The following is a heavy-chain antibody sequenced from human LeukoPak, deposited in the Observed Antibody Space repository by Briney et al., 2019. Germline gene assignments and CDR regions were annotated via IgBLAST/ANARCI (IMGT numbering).Heavy chain of an antibody. Sequence: PSETLSLTCAVYGGSFSGYYWSWIRQPPGKGLEWIGEINHSGSTNYNPSLKSRVTISVDTSKNQSSLKLSSVTAADTAVYYCARGLRRGYYYDSSGYYYHYFDYWGQGTLVTVSS. V-gene: IGHV4-34*01. CDR1: GGSFSGYY. CDR2: INHSGST. CDR3: ARGLRRGYYYDSSGYYYHYFDY. D-gene: IGHD3-22*01. J-gene: IGHJ4*02.